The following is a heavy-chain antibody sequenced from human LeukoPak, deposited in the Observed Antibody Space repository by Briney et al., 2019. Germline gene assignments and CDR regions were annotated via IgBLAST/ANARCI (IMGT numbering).Heavy chain of an antibody. CDR2: ISSSSSYI. D-gene: IGHD3-9*01. J-gene: IGHJ4*02. Sequence: PGGSLRLSCAASGSTFSRYSMNWVRQAPGKGLEWVSCISSSSSYIYYANSVKGRFTISRDNAKNSLYLQMNSLRAEDTAVYYCVRDYENLTGSKTRFHYWGQGTLVTVSS. CDR3: VRDYENLTGSKTRFHY. V-gene: IGHV3-21*01. CDR1: GSTFSRYS.